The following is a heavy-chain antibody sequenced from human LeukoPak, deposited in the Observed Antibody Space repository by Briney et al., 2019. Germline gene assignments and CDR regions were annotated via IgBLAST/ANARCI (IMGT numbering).Heavy chain of an antibody. D-gene: IGHD1-7*01. CDR3: ARDRITGTTEGSFEI. J-gene: IGHJ3*02. Sequence: NGLECFGYIYHSGSTYYNPSLKSLVTISVDMSKNQFSLKLSSVTAADTAVYYCARDRITGTTEGSFEIWGQWTMVMVSS. V-gene: IGHV4-30-2*01. CDR2: IYHSGST.